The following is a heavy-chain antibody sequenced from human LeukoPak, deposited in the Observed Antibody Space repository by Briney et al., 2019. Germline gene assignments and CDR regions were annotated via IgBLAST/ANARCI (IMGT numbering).Heavy chain of an antibody. D-gene: IGHD3-3*01. CDR1: GYTFTGYY. V-gene: IGHV1-18*04. CDR2: ISAYNGNT. Sequence: ASVKVSCKASGYTFTGYYMHWVRQAPGQGLEWMGWISAYNGNTNYAQKLQGRVTMTTDTSTSTAYMELRSLRSDDTAVYYCARSPIFGASYRDYYYYGMDVWGQGTTVTVSS. J-gene: IGHJ6*02. CDR3: ARSPIFGASYRDYYYYGMDV.